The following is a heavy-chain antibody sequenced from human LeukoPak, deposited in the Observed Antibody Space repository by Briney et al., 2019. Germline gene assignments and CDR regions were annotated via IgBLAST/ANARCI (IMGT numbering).Heavy chain of an antibody. V-gene: IGHV1-69*04. CDR1: GYTFTDYY. J-gene: IGHJ6*02. D-gene: IGHD5-18*01. CDR3: ARVEDTPMVNPPHYYYGMDV. CDR2: IIPILGIA. Sequence: ASVKVSCKASGYTFTDYYIHWVRQAPGQGLEWMGRIIPILGIANYAQNFQGRVTITADKSTSTAYMELSSLRSEDTAVYYCARVEDTPMVNPPHYYYGMDVWGQGTTVTVSS.